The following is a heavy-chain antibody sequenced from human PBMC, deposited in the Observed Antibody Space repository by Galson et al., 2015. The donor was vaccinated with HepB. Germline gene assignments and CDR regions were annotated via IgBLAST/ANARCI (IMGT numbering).Heavy chain of an antibody. D-gene: IGHD6-13*01. CDR1: GYTFTSYG. V-gene: IGHV1-18*01. CDR2: ISAYNGNT. J-gene: IGHJ5*02. Sequence: SVKVSCKASGYTFTSYGISWVRQAPGQGLEWMGWISAYNGNTNYAQKLQGRVTMTTDTSTSTAYMELRSLRSDDTAVYYCAREGSLSSWYPAVSLDPWGQGTLVTVSS. CDR3: AREGSLSSWYPAVSLDP.